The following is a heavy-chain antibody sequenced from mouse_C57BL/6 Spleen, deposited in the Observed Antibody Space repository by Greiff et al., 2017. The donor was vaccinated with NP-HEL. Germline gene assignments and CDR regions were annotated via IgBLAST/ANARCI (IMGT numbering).Heavy chain of an antibody. J-gene: IGHJ4*01. CDR2: ILPGSGST. D-gene: IGHD2-1*01. CDR3: ARIRIYYGNHYYAMDD. CDR1: GYTFTGYW. Sequence: QVQLQQSGAELMKPGASVKLSCKATGYTFTGYWIEWVKQRPGHGLEWIGEILPGSGSTNYNEKFKGKATFTADTSSNTAYMQLSSLTTEDSAIYYCARIRIYYGNHYYAMDDWGQGTSVTVSS. V-gene: IGHV1-9*01.